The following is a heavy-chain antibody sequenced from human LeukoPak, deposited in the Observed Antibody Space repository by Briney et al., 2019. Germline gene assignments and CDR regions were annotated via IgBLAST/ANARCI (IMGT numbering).Heavy chain of an antibody. V-gene: IGHV4-31*03. CDR1: GGSISSGGYY. Sequence: PSETLSLTCTVSGGSISSGGYYWSWIRQHPGKGLEWIGYIYYSGSTYYNPSLKSRVTISVDTSKNQFSLKLSSVTAADMAVYYCARDGESLGVDPWGQGTLVTVSS. D-gene: IGHD7-27*01. J-gene: IGHJ5*02. CDR2: IYYSGST. CDR3: ARDGESLGVDP.